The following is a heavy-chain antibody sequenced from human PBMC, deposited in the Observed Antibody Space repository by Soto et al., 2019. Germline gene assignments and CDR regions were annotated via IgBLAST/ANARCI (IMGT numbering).Heavy chain of an antibody. D-gene: IGHD6-13*01. Sequence: EVPLVESEGGLVTPGGSLRLSCVVSGLPFIDAWMNWVRQAPGKGLEWVARMKSTAGGETRDYAAPVKGRFTISRDDSKNRLYLEMNSLEGDDTAVYFCVWQSKYTSSSHWGPGTLVPVS. CDR1: GLPFIDAW. V-gene: IGHV3-15*07. J-gene: IGHJ4*02. CDR2: MKSTAGGETR. CDR3: VWQSKYTSSSH.